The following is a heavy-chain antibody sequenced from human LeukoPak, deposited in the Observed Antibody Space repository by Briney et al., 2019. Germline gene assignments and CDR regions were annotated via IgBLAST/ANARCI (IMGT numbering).Heavy chain of an antibody. CDR1: GGSISNHF. Sequence: SETLSLTCTVSGGSISNHFWTWIRQPPGKGLEWIGYLYYSGNTNYNPSLKSRVTVSLDKSKNHLSLNLTSVTAADTAVYYCSRENGASSPFGYWGQGTLVTVPS. CDR3: SRENGASSPFGY. J-gene: IGHJ4*02. V-gene: IGHV4-59*11. D-gene: IGHD2-8*01. CDR2: LYYSGNT.